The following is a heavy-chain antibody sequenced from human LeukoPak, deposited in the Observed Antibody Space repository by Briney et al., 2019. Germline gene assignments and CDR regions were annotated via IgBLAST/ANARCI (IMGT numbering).Heavy chain of an antibody. D-gene: IGHD3-16*01. V-gene: IGHV1-2*02. Sequence: ASVKVSCKASGYTFTDYFLHWLRQAPGQGLEWMGWINPKTGATNYAQSFQGRVTMTRDTSNSTGNMELNRLRSDDTAVYYCARAYEYGWFDPWGQGTLVTVSS. CDR2: INPKTGAT. J-gene: IGHJ5*02. CDR1: GYTFTDYF. CDR3: ARAYEYGWFDP.